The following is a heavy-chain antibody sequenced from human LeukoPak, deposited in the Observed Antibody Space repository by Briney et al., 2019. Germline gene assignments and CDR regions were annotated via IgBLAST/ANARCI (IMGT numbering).Heavy chain of an antibody. CDR3: AIRSHPSGQGLVDF. Sequence: ASVKVSCKASGYTFTGNYMHWVRQAPGQGLEWMGWINPNSGGRNYAHKFHGRVTMTRDTSISTAYIELSRLRSDDAAVYYSAIRSHPSGQGLVDFWGWGTLVMVTS. CDR1: GYTFTGNY. D-gene: IGHD6-19*01. J-gene: IGHJ4*02. CDR2: INPNSGGR. V-gene: IGHV1-2*02.